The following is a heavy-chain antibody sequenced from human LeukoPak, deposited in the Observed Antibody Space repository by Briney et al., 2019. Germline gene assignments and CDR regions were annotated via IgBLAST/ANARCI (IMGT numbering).Heavy chain of an antibody. V-gene: IGHV3-48*03. CDR3: ARGAQITYYYDTSGYPDY. CDR1: GFTFSDYE. J-gene: IGHJ4*02. Sequence: GGSLRLXCAASGFTFSDYEMNWVRQAPGKGLEWVSYISSSGSTMFYADSVKGRFTISRDNAKNSLYLQMNSLRVEDTAVYYCARGAQITYYYDTSGYPDYWGQGALVTVSS. D-gene: IGHD3-22*01. CDR2: ISSSGSTM.